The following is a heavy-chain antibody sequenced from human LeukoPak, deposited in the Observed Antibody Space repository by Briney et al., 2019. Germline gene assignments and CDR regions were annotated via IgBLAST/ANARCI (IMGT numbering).Heavy chain of an antibody. Sequence: GASVKVSCKVSGYTLTELSMHWVRQAPGKGLEWMGGFDPEDGETIYAQEFQGRVTMTEDTSTDTAYMELSSLRSEDTAVYYCATVVRWGATTDYWGQGTLVTVSS. CDR2: FDPEDGET. CDR3: ATVVRWGATTDY. J-gene: IGHJ4*02. CDR1: GYTLTELS. V-gene: IGHV1-24*01. D-gene: IGHD1-26*01.